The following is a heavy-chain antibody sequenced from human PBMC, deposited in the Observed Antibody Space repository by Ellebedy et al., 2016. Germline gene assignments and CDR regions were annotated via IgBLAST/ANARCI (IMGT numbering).Heavy chain of an antibody. J-gene: IGHJ4*02. D-gene: IGHD6-13*01. V-gene: IGHV1-69*13. CDR2: IIPIFGTA. CDR3: ARDLPRIAAAGTGY. CDR1: GGTFTNYA. Sequence: SVKVSXKASGGTFTNYAISWVRQAPGQGLEWMGGIIPIFGTANYAQKFQGRVTITADESTSTAYMELSSLRSEDTAVYYCARDLPRIAAAGTGYWGQGTLVTVSS.